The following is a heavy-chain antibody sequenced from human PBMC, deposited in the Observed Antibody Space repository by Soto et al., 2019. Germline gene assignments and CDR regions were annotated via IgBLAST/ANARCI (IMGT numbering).Heavy chain of an antibody. CDR2: IWYDGGNK. CDR1: GFVFSSYG. CDR3: ARGLVGCFHIDY. D-gene: IGHD2-8*02. Sequence: QVQLVESGGGVVQPGRSLRLSCAASGFVFSSYGMHWVRQAPGKGLEWVAVIWYDGGNKYYADSVMGRFTISRDNSKNTLFLQMNSLRDEDTAIYYCARGLVGCFHIDYWGQGTLVTVSS. V-gene: IGHV3-33*01. J-gene: IGHJ4*02.